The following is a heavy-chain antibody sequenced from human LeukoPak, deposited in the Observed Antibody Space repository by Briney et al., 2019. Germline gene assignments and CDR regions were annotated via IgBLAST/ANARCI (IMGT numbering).Heavy chain of an antibody. J-gene: IGHJ6*02. CDR3: AKDRYYGSGMDV. V-gene: IGHV3-43*01. CDR1: GFTFDDYT. CDR2: ISWDGGST. D-gene: IGHD3-10*01. Sequence: PGGSLRLSCAASGFTFDDYTMHWVRQAPGKGLEWVSLISWDGGSTYYADSVKGRFTISRDNSKNSLYLQMNSLRTEDTALYYCAKDRYYGSGMDVWGQGTTVTVPS.